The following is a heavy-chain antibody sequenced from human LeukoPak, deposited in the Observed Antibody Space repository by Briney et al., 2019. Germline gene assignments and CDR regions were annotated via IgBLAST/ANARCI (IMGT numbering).Heavy chain of an antibody. Sequence: ASVKVSCKASGYTFTGYYMHWVRQAPGQGLEWMGWINPNSGGTNYAQKFQGRVTMTRDTSISTAYMELSSLRSDDTTVYYCARRRVYDILTSYTFDIWGQGTMVTVSS. V-gene: IGHV1-2*02. CDR3: ARRRVYDILTSYTFDI. D-gene: IGHD3-9*01. CDR2: INPNSGGT. CDR1: GYTFTGYY. J-gene: IGHJ3*02.